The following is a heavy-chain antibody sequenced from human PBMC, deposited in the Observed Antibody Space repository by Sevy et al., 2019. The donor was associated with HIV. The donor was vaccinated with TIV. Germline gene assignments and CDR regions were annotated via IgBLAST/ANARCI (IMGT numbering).Heavy chain of an antibody. Sequence: SETLSLTCSVSGGSMNIYYWSWIRQPPGKGLEWIGFIYYSGSTNYNPSLKSRVTISVDTSKNQFSLKLSSETAADTAVYYCARVGFNWNDVDYWGQGTLVTVSS. CDR3: ARVGFNWNDVDY. V-gene: IGHV4-59*01. D-gene: IGHD1-20*01. J-gene: IGHJ4*02. CDR1: GGSMNIYY. CDR2: IYYSGST.